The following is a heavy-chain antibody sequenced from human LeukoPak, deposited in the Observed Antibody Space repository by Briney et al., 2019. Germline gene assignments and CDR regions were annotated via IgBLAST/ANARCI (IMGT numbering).Heavy chain of an antibody. CDR3: ARHRGPYSSGWTWNAFDI. CDR2: SDPTDSYT. J-gene: IGHJ3*02. D-gene: IGHD6-19*01. Sequence: GESLKISCKGSGYSFTNYWINWVRLMPGKGLEWMGRSDPTDSYTDYSPSFQGHVTISADKSINTAYLQWSSLTASDTAMYYCARHRGPYSSGWTWNAFDIWGQGTMVTVSS. CDR1: GYSFTNYW. V-gene: IGHV5-10-1*01.